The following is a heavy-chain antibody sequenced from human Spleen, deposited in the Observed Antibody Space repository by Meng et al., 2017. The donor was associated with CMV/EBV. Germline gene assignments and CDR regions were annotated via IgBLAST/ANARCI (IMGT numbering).Heavy chain of an antibody. D-gene: IGHD6-13*01. Sequence: AAAGVTFSSFAMSWVRQAPGKGLEWVSVIYSGGTSTYYADSVKGRFTISRDNSKNMLYLQMNSLRAEDTAVYYCATDLYTSTWTLDFWGQGTLVTVSS. CDR3: ATDLYTSTWTLDF. CDR2: IYSGGTST. CDR1: GVTFSSFA. V-gene: IGHV3-23*03. J-gene: IGHJ4*02.